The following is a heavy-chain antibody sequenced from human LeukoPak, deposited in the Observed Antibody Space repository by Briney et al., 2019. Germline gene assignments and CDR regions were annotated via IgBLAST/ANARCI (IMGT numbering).Heavy chain of an antibody. CDR3: ARSNCNNCYLGVWYFFDY. J-gene: IGHJ4*02. CDR2: MYSGGSI. V-gene: IGHV3-66*01. Sequence: PGGSLRLSCAASGLTVSSNYMSWVRQALEKGLEWVSLMYSGGSIYYTGSVKGRFTISRNTSKNTLYLQMNSLRAEDTAVYYCARSNCNNCYLGVWYFFDYWGQGTLVTVSS. D-gene: IGHD1/OR15-1a*01. CDR1: GLTVSSNY.